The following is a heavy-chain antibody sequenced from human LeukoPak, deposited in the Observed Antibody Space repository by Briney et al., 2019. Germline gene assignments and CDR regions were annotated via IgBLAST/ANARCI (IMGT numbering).Heavy chain of an antibody. Sequence: SETLSLTCIVPGGSITRSSYYWAWIRHSPGKGLEWIGTFSSGGSAYYNPSLTSRVSISKDTSDNQFSLRLYSVTAADTAVYYCARKQAGTMYDVWGQGTQVTVSS. D-gene: IGHD1-7*01. J-gene: IGHJ4*02. CDR1: GGSITRSSYY. V-gene: IGHV4-39*07. CDR3: ARKQAGTMYDV. CDR2: FSSGGSA.